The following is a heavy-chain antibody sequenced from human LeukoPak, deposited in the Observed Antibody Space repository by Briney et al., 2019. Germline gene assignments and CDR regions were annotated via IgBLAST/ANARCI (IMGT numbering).Heavy chain of an antibody. CDR2: IYYSGST. CDR3: ARRSSSWDPGYFDY. J-gene: IGHJ4*02. Sequence: SETLSLTCTVSGGSISSYYWSWIRQPPGKGLEWIGYIYYSGSTNYNPSLKSRVTISVDTSKNQFSLKLGSVTAADTAVYYCARRSSSWDPGYFDYWGQGTLVTVSS. CDR1: GGSISSYY. D-gene: IGHD6-13*01. V-gene: IGHV4-59*08.